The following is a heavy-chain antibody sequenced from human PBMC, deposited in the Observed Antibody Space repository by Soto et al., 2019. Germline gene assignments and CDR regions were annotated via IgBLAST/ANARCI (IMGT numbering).Heavy chain of an antibody. J-gene: IGHJ4*02. V-gene: IGHV4-34*01. CDR1: GGSFSNYY. D-gene: IGHD3-3*01. Sequence: QVHLQQWGAGLLKPSETLSLTCAVYGGSFSNYYWSWIRQPPGKGLEWIGEINHSGNTNYNPSLKSRVXXSXDXXKNQFSLKVSSVTAADTAVYYCARERDDSIPYFDYWGQGTLVTVSS. CDR3: ARERDDSIPYFDY. CDR2: INHSGNT.